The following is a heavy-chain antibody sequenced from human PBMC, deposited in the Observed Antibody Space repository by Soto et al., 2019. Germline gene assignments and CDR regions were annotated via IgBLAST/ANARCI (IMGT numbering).Heavy chain of an antibody. CDR3: TTPRSVAGKKAYYYYYYGMDV. Sequence: GGSLRLSCAASGFTFSNAWMSWVRQAPGKGLEWVGRIKSKTDGGTTDYAAPVKGRFTISRDDSKNTLYLQMNSLKTEDTAVYYCTTPRSVAGKKAYYYYYYGMDVWGQGTTVTVSS. D-gene: IGHD6-19*01. CDR2: IKSKTDGGTT. V-gene: IGHV3-15*01. J-gene: IGHJ6*02. CDR1: GFTFSNAW.